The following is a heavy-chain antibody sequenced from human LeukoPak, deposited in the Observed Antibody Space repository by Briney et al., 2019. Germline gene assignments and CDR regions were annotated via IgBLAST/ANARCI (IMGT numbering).Heavy chain of an antibody. CDR2: ISSSSSYT. CDR1: GFTFSDYY. J-gene: IGHJ4*02. Sequence: PGGSLRLSCAASGFTFSDYYMSWIRQAPGKGLEWVSYISSSSSYTNYADSVKGRFTISRDNAKNSLYLQMNSLRAEDTAVYYCAKSYGYSNTWYDYWGQGTLVTVSS. D-gene: IGHD6-13*01. CDR3: AKSYGYSNTWYDY. V-gene: IGHV3-11*03.